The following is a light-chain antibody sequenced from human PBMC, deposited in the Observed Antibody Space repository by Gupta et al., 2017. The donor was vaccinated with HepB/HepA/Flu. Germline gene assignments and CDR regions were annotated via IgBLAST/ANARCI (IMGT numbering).Light chain of an antibody. J-gene: IGKJ1*01. CDR2: GAS. CDR1: QSVRNY. V-gene: IGKV1-39*01. CDR3: QQTYGTPAT. Sequence: IQMTQSPSSLSASVGDRVTIACRTSQSVRNYLNWYQQRPGKAPKLLIYGASTLQTGVPPRFSGSGSGTDFTLTITSLQPEDFATYYCQQTYGTPATFGRGTKVEIK.